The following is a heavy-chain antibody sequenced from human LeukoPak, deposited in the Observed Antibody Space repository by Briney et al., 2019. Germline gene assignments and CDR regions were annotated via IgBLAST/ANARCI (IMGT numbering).Heavy chain of an antibody. CDR1: GGSFSGYY. Sequence: SKTLSLTCAVYGGSFSGYYWSWIRQPPGKGLEWIGEINHSGSTNYNPSLKSRVTISVDTSKNQFSLKLSSVTAADTAVYYCASAGSGYCRGDDYWGQGTLVTVSS. D-gene: IGHD3-22*01. CDR3: ASAGSGYCRGDDY. J-gene: IGHJ4*02. CDR2: INHSGST. V-gene: IGHV4-34*01.